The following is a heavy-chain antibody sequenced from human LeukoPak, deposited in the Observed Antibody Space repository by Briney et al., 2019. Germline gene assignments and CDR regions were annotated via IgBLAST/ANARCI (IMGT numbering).Heavy chain of an antibody. D-gene: IGHD1-14*01. CDR1: GGSFSGYY. CDR3: ARLPGIYTPLDP. V-gene: IGHV4-34*01. J-gene: IGHJ5*02. CDR2: INHSGST. Sequence: SETLSLTCAVYGGSFSGYYWSWIRQPSGKGLEWIGEINHSGSTNYNPSLKSRVTISVDTSKNQFSLKLSSVTAADTAVYYCARLPGIYTPLDPWGQGTLVTVSS.